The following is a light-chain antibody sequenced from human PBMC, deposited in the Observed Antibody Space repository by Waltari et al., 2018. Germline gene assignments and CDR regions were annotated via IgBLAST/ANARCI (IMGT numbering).Light chain of an antibody. J-gene: IGLJ3*02. V-gene: IGLV1-36*01. CDR2: YDD. Sequence: YQLVPGKTPRLVIYYDDLVPSGVSERLSGSRSGTSASLAIRGLQPEDEAEYFCEAWDDSLDGWVFGGGTKLTVL. CDR3: EAWDDSLDGWV.